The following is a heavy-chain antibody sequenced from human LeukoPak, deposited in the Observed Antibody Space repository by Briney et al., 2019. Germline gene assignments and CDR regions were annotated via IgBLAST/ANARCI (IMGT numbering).Heavy chain of an antibody. Sequence: SETLSLTCTVSGGSISSYYWSWIRQPPGKGLEWIGYIYYSGSTNYNPSLKSRVTISVDTSKNQFSLKLSSVTAADTAVYYCARLVYSSGWYRPDYWGQGTLVTVSS. D-gene: IGHD6-19*01. V-gene: IGHV4-59*08. CDR3: ARLVYSSGWYRPDY. CDR1: GGSISSYY. CDR2: IYYSGST. J-gene: IGHJ4*02.